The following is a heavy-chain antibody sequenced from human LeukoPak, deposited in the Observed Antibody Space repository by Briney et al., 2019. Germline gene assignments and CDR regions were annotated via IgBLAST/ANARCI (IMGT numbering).Heavy chain of an antibody. V-gene: IGHV3-48*04. Sequence: GGSLRLSYAASGFTFRSYRMNWVRQAPGEGLEWVAYISSASSTIYYADSVKGRFTISRDSAEDSLYLQMNSLRVDDTAVYYCARDLFGDYAFDYWGQGVLVTVSS. CDR2: ISSASSTI. J-gene: IGHJ4*02. D-gene: IGHD3-16*01. CDR1: GFTFRSYR. CDR3: ARDLFGDYAFDY.